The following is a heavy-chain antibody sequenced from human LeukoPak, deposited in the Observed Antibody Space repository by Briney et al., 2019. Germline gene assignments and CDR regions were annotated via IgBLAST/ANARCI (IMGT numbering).Heavy chain of an antibody. CDR2: INPNSGGT. CDR3: ARADDYFDSSGHAFDI. Sequence: ASVKVSCKASGYTFTGYYMHWVRQAPGQGLEWMGWINPNSGGTNYAQKFQGRVTMTRDTSISTAYMELSRLRSDDTAVYYCARADDYFDSSGHAFDIWGQGTVVTVSS. CDR1: GYTFTGYY. D-gene: IGHD3-22*01. V-gene: IGHV1-2*02. J-gene: IGHJ3*02.